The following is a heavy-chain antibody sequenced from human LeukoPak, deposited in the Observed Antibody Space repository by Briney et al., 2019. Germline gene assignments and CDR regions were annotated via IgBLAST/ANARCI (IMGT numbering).Heavy chain of an antibody. Sequence: PSETLSLTSAVSGGSISSSNWWSWVRQPAGTGLKWIGEIYHSGSTNYNPSLKSRVTISVDKSKNQFSLKLSSVTAADTAVYYCARASMIVVVAIRDDAFDIWGQGTMVTVSS. J-gene: IGHJ3*02. V-gene: IGHV4-4*02. CDR1: GGSISSSNW. CDR3: ARASMIVVVAIRDDAFDI. CDR2: IYHSGST. D-gene: IGHD3-22*01.